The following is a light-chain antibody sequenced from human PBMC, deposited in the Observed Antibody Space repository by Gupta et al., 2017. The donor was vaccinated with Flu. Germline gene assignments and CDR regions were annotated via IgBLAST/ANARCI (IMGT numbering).Light chain of an antibody. V-gene: IGKV3-15*01. Sequence: GERATLSGRARESVSNNLAWFQQNKGQAPRLLIFGASFRGTGVPDRFSGSGSGTEFTLTISGLQSEDFAVYYCQQYHNWPRTFGQGTRVDIK. CDR3: QQYHNWPRT. CDR1: ESVSNN. J-gene: IGKJ1*01. CDR2: GAS.